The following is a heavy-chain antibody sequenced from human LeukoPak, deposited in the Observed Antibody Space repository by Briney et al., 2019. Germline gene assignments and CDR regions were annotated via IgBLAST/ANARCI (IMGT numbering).Heavy chain of an antibody. CDR2: INTDGSIT. Sequence: GGSLRLSCAASGXTFNNYWMHWVRQAPGKGLVWVSLINTDGSITTYADSVEGRFSGSRDNAKNTLYLQMNSLRVEDTGVYYCARGYSRSWFDPWGQGTLVTVSS. CDR3: ARGYSRSWFDP. CDR1: GXTFNNYW. D-gene: IGHD1-14*01. V-gene: IGHV3-74*03. J-gene: IGHJ5*02.